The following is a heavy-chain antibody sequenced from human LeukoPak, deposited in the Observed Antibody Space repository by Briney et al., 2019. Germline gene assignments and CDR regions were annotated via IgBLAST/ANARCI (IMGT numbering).Heavy chain of an antibody. CDR1: RFTFDDYG. J-gene: IGHJ4*02. D-gene: IGHD6-19*01. V-gene: IGHV3-43*02. CDR2: ISGDGSST. CDR3: AKDAYSSGWYYFDS. Sequence: GGSLRLSCAASRFTFDDYGMHWVRQVPGKGPEWVSLISGDGSSTYYADSVKGRFTISRDNSKNSLYLQMNSLRTEDTALYYCAKDAYSSGWYYFDSWGQGTLVTVSS.